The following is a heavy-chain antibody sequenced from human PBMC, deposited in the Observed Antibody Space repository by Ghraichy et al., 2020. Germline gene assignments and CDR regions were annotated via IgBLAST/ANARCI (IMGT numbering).Heavy chain of an antibody. J-gene: IGHJ3*02. D-gene: IGHD3-22*01. V-gene: IGHV4-59*01. CDR3: ARDRAQSYYDSSDDAFDI. CDR1: GGSISSYY. Sequence: SQTLSLTCTVSGGSISSYYWSWIRQPPGKGLEWIGYIYYSGSTNYNPSLKSRVTISVDTSKNQFSLKLSSVTAADTAVYYCARDRAQSYYDSSDDAFDIWGQGTMVTVSS. CDR2: IYYSGST.